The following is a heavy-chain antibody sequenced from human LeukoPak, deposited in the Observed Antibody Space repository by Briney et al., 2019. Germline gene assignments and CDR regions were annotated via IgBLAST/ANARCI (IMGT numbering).Heavy chain of an antibody. CDR2: IYYSGST. V-gene: IGHV4-39*01. D-gene: IGHD3-22*01. Sequence: SETLSLTCTVSGGSISSSSYYWGWIRQPPGKGLEWIGSIYYSGSTYYNPSLKSRVTISVDTSKNQFSLKLSSVTAADTAVYYCARHLIVVDTPEWFDPWGQGTLVTVSS. CDR1: GGSISSSSYY. J-gene: IGHJ5*02. CDR3: ARHLIVVDTPEWFDP.